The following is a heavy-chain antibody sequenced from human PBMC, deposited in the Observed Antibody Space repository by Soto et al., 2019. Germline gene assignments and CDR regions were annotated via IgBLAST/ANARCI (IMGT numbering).Heavy chain of an antibody. CDR1: GFTFSTYW. D-gene: IGHD4-4*01. V-gene: IGHV3-74*01. Sequence: EVQLVASGGGLVQPGESLRLPCAASGFTFSTYWMHWVRQAPGKGLVWVSRVNSDGSSTTYADSVKGRFTLSRDNAKNTLYLQMNSLRAEDTAVYYCARIREGYSYFDYWGPGILVTVDS. J-gene: IGHJ4*02. CDR2: VNSDGSST. CDR3: ARIREGYSYFDY.